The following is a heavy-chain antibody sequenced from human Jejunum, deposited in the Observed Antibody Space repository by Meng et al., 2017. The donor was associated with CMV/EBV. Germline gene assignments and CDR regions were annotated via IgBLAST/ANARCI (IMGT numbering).Heavy chain of an antibody. CDR2: INTDGGNT. J-gene: IGHJ6*02. V-gene: IGHV3-74*01. CDR3: ARESRGGGNSSYVFYGMDV. CDR1: TSW. Sequence: TSWMHLVRHVPGEGLEWVSRINTDGGNTTYADSVKGRFTISRDNAKTTLYLQMSSLRVEDTGVYYCARESRGGGNSSYVFYGMDVWGQGTTVTVSS. D-gene: IGHD5-12*01.